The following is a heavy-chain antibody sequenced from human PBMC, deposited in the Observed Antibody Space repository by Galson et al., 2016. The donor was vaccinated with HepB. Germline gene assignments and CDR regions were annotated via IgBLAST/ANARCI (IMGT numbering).Heavy chain of an antibody. CDR1: GYTFTSYY. V-gene: IGHV1-46*01. J-gene: IGHJ6*03. CDR2: INPSGGST. CDR3: ARGTVTPFHYYYYYMDV. D-gene: IGHD4-17*01. Sequence: SVKVSCKASGYTFTSYYMHWVRQAPGQGLEWMGKINPSGGSTRYAQKFQGRVTMTRDTSTSTVYMGLSSLRSEETAVYYCARGTVTPFHYYYYYMDVWGKGTTVTVSS.